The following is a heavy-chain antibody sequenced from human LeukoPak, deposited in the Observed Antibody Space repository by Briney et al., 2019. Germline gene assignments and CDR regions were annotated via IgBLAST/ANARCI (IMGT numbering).Heavy chain of an antibody. J-gene: IGHJ2*01. CDR1: GGTFSSYV. Sequence: VASVKVSCKASGGTFSSYVISWVRQAPGQGVEWMGRIIPILGIANYAQRFQGRVTITADKSTTTAYMELSRLRSEDTAVYYCASLGLGYCSGGRCPGYFGLWGRGTLVTVS. D-gene: IGHD2-15*01. CDR2: IIPILGIA. V-gene: IGHV1-69*04. CDR3: ASLGLGYCSGGRCPGYFGL.